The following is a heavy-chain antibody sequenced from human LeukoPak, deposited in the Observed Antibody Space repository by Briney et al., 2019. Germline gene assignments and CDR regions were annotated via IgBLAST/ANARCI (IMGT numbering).Heavy chain of an antibody. D-gene: IGHD6-13*01. CDR1: GFTFSSYS. CDR2: ISSSSSYI. Sequence: GGSLRLSCAASGFTFSSYSMNWVRQAPGKGLEWVSSISSSSSYIYYADSVKGRFTISRDNATTSLYLQMNSLRAEDTAVYYCARVAAAEDYYYYYYMDVWGKGTTVTVSS. V-gene: IGHV3-21*01. CDR3: ARVAAAEDYYYYYYMDV. J-gene: IGHJ6*03.